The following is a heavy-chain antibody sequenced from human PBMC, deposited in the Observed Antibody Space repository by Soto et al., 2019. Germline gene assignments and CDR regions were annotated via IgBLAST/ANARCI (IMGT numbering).Heavy chain of an antibody. D-gene: IGHD2-2*01. CDR2: IYTSGST. CDR3: ARETIVVVPAGYYYYGMDV. CDR1: RGCISSYY. J-gene: IGHJ6*02. V-gene: IGHV4-4*07. Sequence: SKTPSITCTVYRGCISSYYWSCIRQPAGKGLEWIGRIYTSGSTNYNPSLKSRVTMSVDTSKNQFSLKLSSVTAADTAVYYCARETIVVVPAGYYYYGMDVWGQGTTVTVS.